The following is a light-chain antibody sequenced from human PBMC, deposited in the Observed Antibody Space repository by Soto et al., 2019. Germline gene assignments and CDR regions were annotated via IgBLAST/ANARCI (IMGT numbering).Light chain of an antibody. J-gene: IGLJ2*01. CDR1: SSDVGGYKY. Sequence: QSALTQPASVSGSPGQSITISCTGTSSDVGGYKYVSWYQQYPGKAPKLMIYEVSNRPSGVSNRFSGSKSGNTASLTISGLQAEDEADYDCSSYTSSSTSDVVFGGGTKLTVL. CDR2: EVS. V-gene: IGLV2-14*01. CDR3: SSYTSSSTSDVV.